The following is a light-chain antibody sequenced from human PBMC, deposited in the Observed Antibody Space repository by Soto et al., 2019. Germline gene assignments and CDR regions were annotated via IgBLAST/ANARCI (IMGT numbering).Light chain of an antibody. J-gene: IGKJ2*01. CDR2: GAS. CDR1: QSVTIS. Sequence: EIVMTQSPATLSVSPGERATLSCRASQSVTISLAWYQQKPGQAPTLLIYGASSRATGTPVRFSGSGSGTELTLTISSLQSEDFAVYYCQQYNDWPRTFGQGTKVEIK. CDR3: QQYNDWPRT. V-gene: IGKV3-15*01.